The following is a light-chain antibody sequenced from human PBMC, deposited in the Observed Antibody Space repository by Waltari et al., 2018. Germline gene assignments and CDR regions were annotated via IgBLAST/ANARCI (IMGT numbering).Light chain of an antibody. V-gene: IGKV1-9*01. CDR3: QQYNSYSRT. CDR2: DAS. J-gene: IGKJ1*01. CDR1: QDMSSY. Sequence: DIQLTQSPSFLSGSVGDRVTIPCRASQDMSSYLAWYQQKPGKAPKLLIYDASTLQSGVPSRFSGGGSGTEVTLTISSLQPEDFATYYCQQYNSYSRTFGQGTKVEIK.